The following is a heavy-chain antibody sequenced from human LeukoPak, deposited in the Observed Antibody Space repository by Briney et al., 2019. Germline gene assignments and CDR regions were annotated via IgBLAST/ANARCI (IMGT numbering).Heavy chain of an antibody. D-gene: IGHD1-1*01. J-gene: IGHJ6*03. V-gene: IGHV4-59*08. CDR3: ARLTSYYYYYMDV. CDR2: IYYSGST. CDR1: GGSISSYY. Sequence: SETLSLTCTISGGSISSYYWSWIRQPPGKGLEWIGYIYYSGSTNYNPSLKSRVTISVDTSKNQFSLKLSSVTAADTAVYYCARLTSYYYYYMDVWGKGTTVTVSS.